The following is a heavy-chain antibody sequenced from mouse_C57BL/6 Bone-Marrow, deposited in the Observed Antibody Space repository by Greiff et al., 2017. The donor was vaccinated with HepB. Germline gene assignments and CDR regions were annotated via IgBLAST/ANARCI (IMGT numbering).Heavy chain of an antibody. Sequence: QVHVKQPGAELVKPGASVKLSCKASGYTFTSYWMHWVKQRPGQGLEWIGMIHPNSGSTNYNEKFKSKATLTVDKSSSTAYMQLSSRTSEDSAVYYCAREPNWDHYAMDYWGQGTSVTVSS. D-gene: IGHD4-1*02. CDR1: GYTFTSYW. CDR3: AREPNWDHYAMDY. J-gene: IGHJ4*01. CDR2: IHPNSGST. V-gene: IGHV1-64*01.